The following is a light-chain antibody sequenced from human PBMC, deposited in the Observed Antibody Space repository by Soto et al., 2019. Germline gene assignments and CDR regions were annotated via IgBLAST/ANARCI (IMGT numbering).Light chain of an antibody. J-gene: IGLJ2*01. Sequence: QSALTQPASVSGSPGQSITISCTGTSSDIGGYNYVSWYQQHPGKAPKLMIFDVTYRPSGVSNRFSGSKSGNTASLTISGLQAEDEADYHCSSYTGSSTLVFGGGTKLTVL. CDR1: SSDIGGYNY. CDR3: SSYTGSSTLV. V-gene: IGLV2-14*01. CDR2: DVT.